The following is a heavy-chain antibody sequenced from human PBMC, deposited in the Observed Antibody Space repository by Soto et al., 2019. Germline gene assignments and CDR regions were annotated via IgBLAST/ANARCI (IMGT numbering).Heavy chain of an antibody. CDR2: INHSGST. Sequence: SETLSLTCAVYGGSFSGYYWSWIRQPPGKGLEWIGEINHSGSTNYNPSLKSRVTISVDTSKNQFTLKLSSVTAADTAVYYCASSGLDIVATIPFYWGQGTLVTVSS. V-gene: IGHV4-34*01. D-gene: IGHD5-12*01. CDR1: GGSFSGYY. J-gene: IGHJ4*02. CDR3: ASSGLDIVATIPFY.